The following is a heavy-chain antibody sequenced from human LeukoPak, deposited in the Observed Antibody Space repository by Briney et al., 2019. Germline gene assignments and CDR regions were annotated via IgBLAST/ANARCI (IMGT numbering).Heavy chain of an antibody. J-gene: IGHJ4*02. CDR3: ARAPYRGYSYGPDYYFDY. V-gene: IGHV1-69*06. CDR1: GGTFSSYA. D-gene: IGHD5-18*01. CDR2: IIPIFGTA. Sequence: ASVKVSCKASGGTFSSYAISWVRQAPGQGLEWMGGIIPIFGTANYAQKFQGRVTITADKSTSTAYMELSSLRSEDTAVYYCARAPYRGYSYGPDYYFDYWGQGTLVTVSS.